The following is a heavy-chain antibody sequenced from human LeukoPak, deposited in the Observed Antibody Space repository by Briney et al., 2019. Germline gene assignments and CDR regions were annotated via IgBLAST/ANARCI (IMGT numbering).Heavy chain of an antibody. CDR2: IKEDGSEK. D-gene: IGHD3-9*01. J-gene: IGHJ4*02. CDR1: GITLSNYG. Sequence: GGSLRLSCAVSGITLSNYGMTWVRQAPGKGLEWVANIKEDGSEKDYVDSVKGRFTISRDDAQSSLYLQMDSLRAEDTAVYYCATSLDAPGNYWGQGSLVTVSS. CDR3: ATSLDAPGNY. V-gene: IGHV3-7*01.